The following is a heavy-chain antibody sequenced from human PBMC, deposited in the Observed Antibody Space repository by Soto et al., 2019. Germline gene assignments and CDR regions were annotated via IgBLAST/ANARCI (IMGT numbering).Heavy chain of an antibody. CDR2: INLSGSAT. D-gene: IGHD5-12*01. Sequence: PGGSLRLSCAASGFTFSSYAMRWVRQAPGKGLEWVSSINLSGSATYYADSVKGRFTISRDNSKNTLYLQMNSLRAEDTAVYYCANKGGRYEDAFDVWGQGTMVTVSS. J-gene: IGHJ3*01. V-gene: IGHV3-23*01. CDR1: GFTFSSYA. CDR3: ANKGGRYEDAFDV.